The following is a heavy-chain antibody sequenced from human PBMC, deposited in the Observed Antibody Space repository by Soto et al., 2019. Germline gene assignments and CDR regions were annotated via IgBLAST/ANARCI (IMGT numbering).Heavy chain of an antibody. CDR2: IKQDGSEK. D-gene: IGHD6-6*01. V-gene: IGHV3-7*03. CDR1: GFTFSSYW. J-gene: IGHJ4*02. Sequence: EVQLVESGGGLVQPGGSLRLSCAASGFTFSSYWMSWVRQAPGKGLEWVANIKQDGSEKYYVDSVKGRFTISRDNAKNSRYLQMNSLRAEDTAVYYCARYKYSSSYPFDYWGQGTLVTVSS. CDR3: ARYKYSSSYPFDY.